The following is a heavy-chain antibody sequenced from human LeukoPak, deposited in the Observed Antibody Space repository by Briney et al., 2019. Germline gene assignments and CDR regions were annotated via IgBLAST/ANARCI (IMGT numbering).Heavy chain of an antibody. V-gene: IGHV4-59*01. Sequence: PSETLSLTCTVSGGSTNSYFWNWIRQPPGKGLEWIGYIYYSGNTKYNPSLQSRVTISVDTSKNQFSLKLSSVTAADTAVYYCTRDPSSDGGYFDSWGQGTLVTVSS. J-gene: IGHJ4*02. CDR1: GGSTNSYF. CDR2: IYYSGNT. D-gene: IGHD3-16*01. CDR3: TRDPSSDGGYFDS.